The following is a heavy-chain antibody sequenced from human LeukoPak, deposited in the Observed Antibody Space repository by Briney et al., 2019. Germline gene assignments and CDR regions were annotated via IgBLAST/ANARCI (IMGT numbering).Heavy chain of an antibody. J-gene: IGHJ4*02. CDR2: MSGSRNNT. D-gene: IGHD2-15*01. CDR1: GFTFSTFG. Sequence: GGTLRLSCATSGFTFSTFGMSWVRQAPGKGLEWVSSMSGSRNNTYYADSVKGRFTISRDNSKNTLYLQMNSLRAEDTAVYYCAKWGCSGSSCYPFDYWGQGTLVTVSS. CDR3: AKWGCSGSSCYPFDY. V-gene: IGHV3-23*01.